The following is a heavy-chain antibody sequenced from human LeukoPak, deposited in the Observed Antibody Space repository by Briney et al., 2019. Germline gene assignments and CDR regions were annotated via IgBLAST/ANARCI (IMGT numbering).Heavy chain of an antibody. V-gene: IGHV1-46*01. J-gene: IGHJ6*02. CDR3: ARVRSGYDYYYGMDV. CDR1: GYTFTSYY. Sequence: GASVKVSCKASGYTFTSYYLYWVRQAPGQGLEWMGIINPSGASTNYAQKFQGRVTMTRNTSISTAYMELSSLRSEDTAVYYCARVRSGYDYYYGMDVWGQGTTVTVSS. D-gene: IGHD1-26*01. CDR2: INPSGAST.